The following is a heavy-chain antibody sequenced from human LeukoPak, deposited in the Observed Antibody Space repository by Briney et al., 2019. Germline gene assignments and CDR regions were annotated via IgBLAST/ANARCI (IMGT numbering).Heavy chain of an antibody. CDR2: ITGRT. J-gene: IGHJ3*02. D-gene: IGHD6-13*01. V-gene: IGHV3-23*01. CDR1: GGSISSYY. Sequence: ETLSLTCTVSGGSISSYYWSWIRQPPGKGLEWVSTITGRTYYADSVKGRFTVSRDNSKNILYLQMSSLRADDTAVYYCAKAFRDYDSSSYSAFDIWGQGTMVTVSS. CDR3: AKAFRDYDSSSYSAFDI.